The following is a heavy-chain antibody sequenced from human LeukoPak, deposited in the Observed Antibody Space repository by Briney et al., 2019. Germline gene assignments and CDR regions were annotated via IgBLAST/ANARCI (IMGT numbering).Heavy chain of an antibody. V-gene: IGHV3-66*01. CDR3: ARDLELELRGLWFDP. CDR1: GFTVSSDY. J-gene: IGHJ5*02. D-gene: IGHD1-7*01. Sequence: GGSLRLSCAASGFTVSSDYMSWVRQAPGKGLEWVSVIYSGGSTYYADSVKGRFTISRDNSKNTLYLQMNSLRAEDTAVYYCARDLELELRGLWFDPWGQGTLVTVSP. CDR2: IYSGGST.